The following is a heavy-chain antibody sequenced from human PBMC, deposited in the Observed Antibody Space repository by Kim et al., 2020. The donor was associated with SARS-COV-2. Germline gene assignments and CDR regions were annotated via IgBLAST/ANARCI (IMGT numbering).Heavy chain of an antibody. CDR1: GYTFTSYY. J-gene: IGHJ5*02. Sequence: ASVKVSCKASGYTFTSYYMHWVRQAPGQGLEWMGIINPSGGSTSYAQKFQGRVTMTRDTSTSTVYMELSSLRSEDTAVYYCARTTKGYYGSGRSWFDPWGQGTLVTVSS. V-gene: IGHV1-46*01. CDR3: ARTTKGYYGSGRSWFDP. D-gene: IGHD3-10*01. CDR2: INPSGGST.